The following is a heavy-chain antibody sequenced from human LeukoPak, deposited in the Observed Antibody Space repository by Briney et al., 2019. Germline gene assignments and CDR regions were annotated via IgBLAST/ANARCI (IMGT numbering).Heavy chain of an antibody. D-gene: IGHD6-19*01. Sequence: PSETLSLTCTVSGGSVSSGFYYWNWIRQPPGKGLEWIGDIHYSGSTNYNPSLKSRVTISVDTSKNQFSLKLISVTAADTAVYYCARDIGSGWRVLDYWGQGALVTVSS. J-gene: IGHJ4*02. V-gene: IGHV4-61*01. CDR1: GGSVSSGFYY. CDR3: ARDIGSGWRVLDY. CDR2: IHYSGST.